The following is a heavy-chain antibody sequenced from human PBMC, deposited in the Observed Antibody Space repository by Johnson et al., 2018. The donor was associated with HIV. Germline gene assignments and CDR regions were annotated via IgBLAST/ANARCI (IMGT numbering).Heavy chain of an antibody. D-gene: IGHD4/OR15-4a*01. J-gene: IGHJ3*02. CDR3: FDI. CDR2: ISYDGSNK. CDR1: GFTFSSYA. V-gene: IGHV3-30-3*01. Sequence: QVQLVESGGGVVQPGRSLRLSCAASGFTFSSYAMHWVRQAPGKGLEWVAVISYDGSNKYYADSVKGRFTISRDNSKNTLYLQMNSLRAGNHCAKNAFDIWGQGTMVTVSS.